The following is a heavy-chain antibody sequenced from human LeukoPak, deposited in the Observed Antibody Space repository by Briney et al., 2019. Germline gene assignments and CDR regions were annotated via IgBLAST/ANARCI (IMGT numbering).Heavy chain of an antibody. D-gene: IGHD6-19*01. J-gene: IGHJ4*02. CDR1: GFTYGDYA. Sequence: QAGGSLRLSRTASGFTYGDYAMSWVRQAPGKGLEWVGFIRSKAYGGTTEYAASVKGRFTISRDDSKSIAYLQMNSLKTEDTAVYYCTREGSGWYRGYFDYWGQGTLVTVSS. CDR3: TREGSGWYRGYFDY. CDR2: IRSKAYGGTT. V-gene: IGHV3-49*04.